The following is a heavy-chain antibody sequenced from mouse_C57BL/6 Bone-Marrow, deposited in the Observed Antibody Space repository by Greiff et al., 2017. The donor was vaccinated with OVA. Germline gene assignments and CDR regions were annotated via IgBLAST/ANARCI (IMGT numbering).Heavy chain of an antibody. V-gene: IGHV14-4*01. Sequence: VQLKQSGAELVRPGASVKLSCPASGFNIKDDYMHWVKQRPDQGLEWIGWIDPENGDTEYASKFQGTATITADTSSNTAYLQLSSLTSEDTAVYYCTSYGNFDYWGQGTTLTVSS. CDR3: TSYGNFDY. J-gene: IGHJ2*01. CDR2: IDPENGDT. CDR1: GFNIKDDY. D-gene: IGHD2-1*01.